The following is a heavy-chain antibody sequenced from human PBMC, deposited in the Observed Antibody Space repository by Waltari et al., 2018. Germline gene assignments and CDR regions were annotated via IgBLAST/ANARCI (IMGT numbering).Heavy chain of an antibody. Sequence: QVQLVQSGSELKKPGASVKVSCKASGYPFNSYAMNWVRKAPGPGLEWMGWINTNTGNPTYAQGFTGRFVFSLDTSVSTAYLQISSLKAEDTAVYYCAREDRDDFWSGYSSPDYWGQGTLVTVSS. V-gene: IGHV7-4-1*02. D-gene: IGHD3-3*01. J-gene: IGHJ4*02. CDR3: AREDRDDFWSGYSSPDY. CDR1: GYPFNSYA. CDR2: INTNTGNP.